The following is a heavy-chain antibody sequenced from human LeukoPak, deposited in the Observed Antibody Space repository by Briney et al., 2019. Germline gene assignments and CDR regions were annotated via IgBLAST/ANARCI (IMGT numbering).Heavy chain of an antibody. Sequence: GASVKVSCKASGYTFTSYDINWVRQAPGQGLEWMGWMNPNSGNTGYAQKFQGRVTMTRNTSISTAYMELSSLRSEDTAVYYCARGGFYGGNSNWFDPWGQGTLVTVSS. CDR1: GYTFTSYD. CDR2: MNPNSGNT. V-gene: IGHV1-8*01. J-gene: IGHJ5*02. D-gene: IGHD4-23*01. CDR3: ARGGFYGGNSNWFDP.